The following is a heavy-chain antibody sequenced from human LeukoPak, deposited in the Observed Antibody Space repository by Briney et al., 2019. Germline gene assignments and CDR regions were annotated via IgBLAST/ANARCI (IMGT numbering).Heavy chain of an antibody. CDR3: ARHEARSPASYYFDY. Sequence: SETLSLTCTVSGGSISSSSYYWGWIRQPPGKGLEWIGSIYYSGSTYYNPSLKSRVTISVDTSKNQFSLKLSSVTAADTAVYYCARHEARSPASYYFDYWGQGTLVTVSS. CDR2: IYYSGST. V-gene: IGHV4-39*01. J-gene: IGHJ4*02. D-gene: IGHD3-3*01. CDR1: GGSISSSSYY.